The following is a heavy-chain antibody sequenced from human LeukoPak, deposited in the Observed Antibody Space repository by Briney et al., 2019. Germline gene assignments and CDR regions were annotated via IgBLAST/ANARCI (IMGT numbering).Heavy chain of an antibody. Sequence: ASVKVSGKASGYIFTNYYMYWVRQAPGQGLEWMGIINPSGGSTSYAQRFQGRVTMTRDTSTSTVYMEMSSLRSEDTAVYYCARGNGYSPRGGFDIWGQGTMVTVSS. J-gene: IGHJ3*02. D-gene: IGHD5-24*01. CDR3: ARGNGYSPRGGFDI. CDR2: INPSGGST. CDR1: GYIFTNYY. V-gene: IGHV1-46*01.